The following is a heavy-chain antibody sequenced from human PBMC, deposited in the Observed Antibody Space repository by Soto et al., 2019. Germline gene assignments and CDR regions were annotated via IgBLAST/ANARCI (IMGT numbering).Heavy chain of an antibody. CDR2: INPNSGDT. CDR3: AREGRVVVAAGFDY. Sequence: VASVRVSCKASGYTFTGYYMHLVRQAPGQGLEWMGWINPNSGDTKYAQKFQGRLTMTRDTSTSTAYMELSSLRSDDTALYYCAREGRVVVAAGFDYRGQGTLVTVSS. J-gene: IGHJ4*02. V-gene: IGHV1-2*02. D-gene: IGHD2-15*01. CDR1: GYTFTGYY.